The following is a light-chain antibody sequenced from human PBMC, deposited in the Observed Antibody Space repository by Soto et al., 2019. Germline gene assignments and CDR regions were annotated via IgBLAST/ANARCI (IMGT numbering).Light chain of an antibody. CDR1: QDISNY. CDR2: DAS. V-gene: IGKV1-33*01. CDR3: QQRSSWPRIT. Sequence: DIQMTQSPSSLSASVGDRVTITCQASQDISNYLNWYQQKPGKAPKLLIYDASNLETGVPSRFSGSGSGTDFTLTISSLEPDDFAVYYCQQRSSWPRITFGQGTRLEIK. J-gene: IGKJ5*01.